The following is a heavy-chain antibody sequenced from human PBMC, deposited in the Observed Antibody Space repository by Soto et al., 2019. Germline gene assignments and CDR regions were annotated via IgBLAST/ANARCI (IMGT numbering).Heavy chain of an antibody. Sequence: QVQLVESGGGVVQPGRSLRLSCVASGFTFSSYDIHWVRQAPGKGLEWVAVISHDGSGKYYADSVKGRFTISRDNSNNTLHVQMNSLRAEDTASYYCAKGGWSSITLWGQGTLVTVSS. CDR1: GFTFSSYD. V-gene: IGHV3-30*18. J-gene: IGHJ4*02. CDR2: ISHDGSGK. CDR3: AKGGWSSITL. D-gene: IGHD2-2*01.